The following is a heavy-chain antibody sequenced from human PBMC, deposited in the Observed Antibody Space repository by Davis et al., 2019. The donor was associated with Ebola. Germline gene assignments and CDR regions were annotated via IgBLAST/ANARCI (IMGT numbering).Heavy chain of an antibody. V-gene: IGHV5-51*01. J-gene: IGHJ6*02. CDR3: ARQRSIRSGGMDV. Sequence: GESLKTPRKGSGYSFTGHWIGWVRQMPWKGLEWMGIIYPGDSDIRYSPSFQGQVTISADKSISTAYLQWSSLKASDTAMYYCARQRSIRSGGMDVWGQGTTVTVSS. CDR2: IYPGDSDI. CDR1: GYSFTGHW. D-gene: IGHD6-25*01.